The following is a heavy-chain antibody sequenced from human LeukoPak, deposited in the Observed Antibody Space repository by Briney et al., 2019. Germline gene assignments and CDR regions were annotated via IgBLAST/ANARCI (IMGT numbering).Heavy chain of an antibody. V-gene: IGHV4-34*01. CDR2: INHSGST. J-gene: IGHJ4*02. D-gene: IGHD1-26*01. CDR3: AGGATSMPDY. CDR1: GGSFSGYY. Sequence: PSETLSLTCAVYGGSFSGYYWSWIRQPPGKGLEWIGEINHSGSTNYNPSLKSRVTISVDTSKNQFSLKLSSVTAADTAVYYCAGGATSMPDYWGQGTLVTVSS.